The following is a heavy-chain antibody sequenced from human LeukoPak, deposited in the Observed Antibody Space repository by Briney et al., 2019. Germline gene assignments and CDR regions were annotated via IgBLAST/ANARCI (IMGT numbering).Heavy chain of an antibody. J-gene: IGHJ4*02. Sequence: GASVTVSCKASGYTFTSYGISWVRQAPGQGLEWIGWISAYNGNTNYAQKLQGRVTMTTDTSTSTAYMELRSLRSDDTAVYYCARGRSVYYYDSSGYPIDYWGQGTLVTVSS. CDR2: ISAYNGNT. V-gene: IGHV1-18*01. D-gene: IGHD3-22*01. CDR1: GYTFTSYG. CDR3: ARGRSVYYYDSSGYPIDY.